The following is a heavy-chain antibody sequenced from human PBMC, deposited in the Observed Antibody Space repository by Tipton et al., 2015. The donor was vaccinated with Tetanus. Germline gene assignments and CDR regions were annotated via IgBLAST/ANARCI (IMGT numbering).Heavy chain of an antibody. CDR2: IYYTGNT. V-gene: IGHV4-31*02. D-gene: IGHD6-6*01. J-gene: IGHJ4*02. CDR1: GGSLRSGGYY. Sequence: LRLSCTVSGGSLRSGGYYWSWICQHPGQGLEWIGYIYYTGNTYYNPSLKSRVTLSIDMSKNQFSLRLSSVTAADTAVYYCARRSVSARFDDWGQGAQVTVSS. CDR3: ARRSVSARFDD.